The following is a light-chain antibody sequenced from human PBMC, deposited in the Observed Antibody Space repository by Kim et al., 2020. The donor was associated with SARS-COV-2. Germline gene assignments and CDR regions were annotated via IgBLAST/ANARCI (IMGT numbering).Light chain of an antibody. Sequence: EIVMTQSPATLSLSPGERVTLSCRASHSISSNLAWYQQTPGQAPRLLISGASTRATNIPSSFSGSGSGREFTLTITILPSEDFAIYYRQHGSDRRAITFGRGTRVEIK. CDR3: QHGSDRRAIT. CDR1: HSISSN. CDR2: GAS. V-gene: IGKV3-15*01. J-gene: IGKJ5*01.